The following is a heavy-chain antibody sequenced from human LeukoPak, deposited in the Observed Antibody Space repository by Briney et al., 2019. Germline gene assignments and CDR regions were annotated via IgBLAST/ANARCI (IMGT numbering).Heavy chain of an antibody. Sequence: SVKVSCKASGGTFSSYAISWVRQAPGQGLEWMGGIIPIFGTANYAQKFQGRVTITTDESTSTAYMELSSLRSEDTAVYYCARAEYCSSTSCYLYYMDVWGKGTTVTVSS. CDR3: ARAEYCSSTSCYLYYMDV. V-gene: IGHV1-69*05. D-gene: IGHD2-2*01. CDR1: GGTFSSYA. CDR2: IIPIFGTA. J-gene: IGHJ6*03.